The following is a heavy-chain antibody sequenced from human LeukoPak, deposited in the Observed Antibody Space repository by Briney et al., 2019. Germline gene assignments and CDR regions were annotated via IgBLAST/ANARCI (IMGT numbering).Heavy chain of an antibody. CDR3: ARHTVLQTIAAAGTLGFYHFDY. CDR1: GTSISSSSHY. J-gene: IGHJ4*02. Sequence: MPSETLSLTCSVSGTSISSSSHYWGWIRQPPGKGLEWIGTTSYSGSAHYNSSLKSRITMSVDTSKNQVSLKLSSVTAADTAVYYCARHTVLQTIAAAGTLGFYHFDYWGQGILVTVSS. CDR2: TSYSGSA. D-gene: IGHD6-13*01. V-gene: IGHV4-39*01.